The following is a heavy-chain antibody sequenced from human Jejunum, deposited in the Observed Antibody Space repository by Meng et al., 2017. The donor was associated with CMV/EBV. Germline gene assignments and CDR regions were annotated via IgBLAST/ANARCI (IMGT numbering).Heavy chain of an antibody. CDR1: GGSISNHY. CDR3: ARGPGASTREGFDY. CDR2: FYSSDTY. D-gene: IGHD1-26*01. Sequence: QVQLQESGPGLVKPSATLSLTCTVSGGSISNHYWRWIRQSAGKGLEWIGRFYSSDTYNYHPSLNSRLTMSLDTSKNQFSLNLSSVTAADTAIYYCARGPGASTREGFDYWGLGTLVTVSS. J-gene: IGHJ4*02. V-gene: IGHV4-4*07.